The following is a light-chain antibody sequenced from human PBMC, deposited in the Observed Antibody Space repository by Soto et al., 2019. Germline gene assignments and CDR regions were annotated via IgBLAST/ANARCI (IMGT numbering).Light chain of an antibody. CDR1: QSVSSSY. CDR3: QQYRSSSWT. Sequence: EIVLTQSPGTLSLSPGERATLSCRASQSVSSSYLAWYQQKPGQAPRLLIYGTSSRATAIPDRFSGSGSGTDFTLTISRLEPEDFAVYYCQQYRSSSWTLGQGTKV. CDR2: GTS. J-gene: IGKJ1*01. V-gene: IGKV3-20*01.